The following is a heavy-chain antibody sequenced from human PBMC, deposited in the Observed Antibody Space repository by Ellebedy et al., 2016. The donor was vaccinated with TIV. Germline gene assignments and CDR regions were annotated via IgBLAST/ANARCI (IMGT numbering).Heavy chain of an antibody. J-gene: IGHJ5*02. D-gene: IGHD4-11*01. Sequence: GESLKISXVASGFTFGRYWMHWVHQAPGNKLVWVSRIKSDGSSTTYADSVKGRFTTSRDNARNTLYLQMNSLRGEDTAVYFCARDRGDYSISGPWGQGTLVTVSS. CDR1: GFTFGRYW. V-gene: IGHV3-74*01. CDR2: IKSDGSST. CDR3: ARDRGDYSISGP.